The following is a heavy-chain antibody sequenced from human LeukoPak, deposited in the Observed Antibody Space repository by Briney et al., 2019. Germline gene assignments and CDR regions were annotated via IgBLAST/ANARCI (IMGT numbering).Heavy chain of an antibody. CDR1: GGSISTYF. CDR3: ARDGAGLWFGEPWYYFDY. J-gene: IGHJ4*02. V-gene: IGHV4-59*01. D-gene: IGHD3-10*01. Sequence: SETLSLTCTVSGGSISTYFWSWIRQPPGKGLEWIGYIYYSGRTNYNPSLKSRVTISVDTSKNQFSLKLSSVTAADTAVYYCARDGAGLWFGEPWYYFDYWGQGTLVTVSS. CDR2: IYYSGRT.